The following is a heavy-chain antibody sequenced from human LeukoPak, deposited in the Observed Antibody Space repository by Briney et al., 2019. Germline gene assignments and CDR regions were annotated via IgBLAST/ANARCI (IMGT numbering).Heavy chain of an antibody. J-gene: IGHJ5*02. Sequence: GGSLRLSCAASGFTFSSYAMIWVRQAPGKGLEWVSAISGSGGSTYYADSVKGRFTISRDNSKNTLYLQMNSLRAEDTAVYYCAKDRYYYGSGPSSWSWFDPWGQGTLVTVSS. D-gene: IGHD3-10*01. CDR2: ISGSGGST. V-gene: IGHV3-23*01. CDR3: AKDRYYYGSGPSSWSWFDP. CDR1: GFTFSSYA.